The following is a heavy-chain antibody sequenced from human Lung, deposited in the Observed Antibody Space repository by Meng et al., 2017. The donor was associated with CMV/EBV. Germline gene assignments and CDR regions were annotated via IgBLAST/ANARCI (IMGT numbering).Heavy chain of an antibody. CDR1: GGSITNW. V-gene: IGHV4-4*02. CDR2: MYHSGST. J-gene: IGHJ4*02. D-gene: IGHD4-17*01. Sequence: QVQLQQWGAGLLKPSETLSLTCAVSGGSITNWWSWVRRPPGKGLEWIGEMYHSGSTNYNPSLKSRVTMSIDKSKNQFFLNLNSVTAADTAMYYCATRGYHYVDHYWGQGTLVTVSS. CDR3: ATRGYHYVDHY.